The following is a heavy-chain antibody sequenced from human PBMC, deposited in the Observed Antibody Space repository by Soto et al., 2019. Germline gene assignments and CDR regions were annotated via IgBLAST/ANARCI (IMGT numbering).Heavy chain of an antibody. Sequence: QVQLQESGPGLVKPSQTLSLTCTVSGGSISSGGYYWSWIRQHPGKGLEWIGYIYYSGSTYYNPSLKCRVTISVDTSKNQFSLQLSSVTAAATAVYYCWGYYYYYGMDVWGQGTTVTVSS. V-gene: IGHV4-31*03. CDR3: WGYYYYYGMDV. CDR2: IYYSGST. CDR1: GGSISSGGYY. J-gene: IGHJ6*02. D-gene: IGHD3-16*01.